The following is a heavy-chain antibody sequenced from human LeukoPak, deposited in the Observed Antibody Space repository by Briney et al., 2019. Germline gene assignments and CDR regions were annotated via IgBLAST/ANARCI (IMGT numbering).Heavy chain of an antibody. J-gene: IGHJ5*02. V-gene: IGHV4-4*02. CDR1: GGSISSSNW. D-gene: IGHD3-3*01. CDR3: ARVSYDFWSGYYKRGNWFDP. Sequence: PSETLSLTCAVSGGSISSSNWWSWVRQPPGKGLAWIGEIYHSGSTNYNPSLKSRVTISVDKSKNQFSLKLSSVTAADTAVYYCARVSYDFWSGYYKRGNWFDPWGQGTLVTVSS. CDR2: IYHSGST.